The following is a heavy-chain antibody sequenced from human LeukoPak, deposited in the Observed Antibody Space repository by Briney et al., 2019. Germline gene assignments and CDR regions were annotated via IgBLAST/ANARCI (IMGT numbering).Heavy chain of an antibody. CDR1: GGSISSSSYY. J-gene: IGHJ4*02. D-gene: IGHD6-13*01. CDR3: ARVSSWYEFYFDY. CDR2: IYYSGST. Sequence: SETLSLTCTVSGGSISSSSYYWGWIRQPPGKGLEWIGSIYYSGSTYYNPSLKSRVTISVDTSKNQFPLKLSSVTAADTAVYYCARVSSWYEFYFDYWGQGTLVTVSS. V-gene: IGHV4-39*06.